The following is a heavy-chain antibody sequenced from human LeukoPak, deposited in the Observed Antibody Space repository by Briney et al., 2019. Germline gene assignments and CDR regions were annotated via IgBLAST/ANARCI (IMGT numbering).Heavy chain of an antibody. J-gene: IGHJ3*02. Sequence: GRSLRLSCAASGFTFSSYAMHWVRQAPGKGLEWVAVISYDGSNKYYADSVKGRFTISRDNSKHTLYLQMNSLRAEDTAVYYCARRAVTTTGAFDIWGQGTMVTVSS. CDR2: ISYDGSNK. D-gene: IGHD4-17*01. V-gene: IGHV3-30-3*01. CDR3: ARRAVTTTGAFDI. CDR1: GFTFSSYA.